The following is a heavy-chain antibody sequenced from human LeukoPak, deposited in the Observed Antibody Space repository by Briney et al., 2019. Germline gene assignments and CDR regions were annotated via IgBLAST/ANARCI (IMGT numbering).Heavy chain of an antibody. J-gene: IGHJ4*02. CDR3: AKDLAYYFDY. CDR2: MGHDGSIK. Sequence: GGSLRLSCAASGFTFSNYGMHWVRQAPGKGLEWVAFMGHDGSIKYYPDSVKGRFTISRDNSRNTLYLQMNSLRAEDTAVYYCAKDLAYYFDYWGLGNLVTVSS. V-gene: IGHV3-30*02. CDR1: GFTFSNYG. D-gene: IGHD3-3*02.